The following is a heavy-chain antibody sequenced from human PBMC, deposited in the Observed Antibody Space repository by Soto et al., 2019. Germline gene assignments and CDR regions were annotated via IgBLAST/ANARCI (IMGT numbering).Heavy chain of an antibody. V-gene: IGHV4-39*01. Sequence: LSLTCTVSGGSISSSSYYWGCSRQPPGKGLEWIGSIYYSGSTYYNLSLKSRVTISVDTSKNQFSLKLSSVTAADTAGYYCARRYGSAIDFWGQGTLVTVAS. J-gene: IGHJ4*02. CDR3: ARRYGSAIDF. CDR2: IYYSGST. D-gene: IGHD1-26*01. CDR1: GGSISSSSYY.